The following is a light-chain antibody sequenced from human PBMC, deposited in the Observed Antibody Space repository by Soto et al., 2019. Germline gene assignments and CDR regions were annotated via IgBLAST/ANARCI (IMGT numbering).Light chain of an antibody. V-gene: IGKV3-11*01. CDR1: QSVSSF. Sequence: EIVLTQSPATLSLSPGERATLSCRASQSVSSFLAWYQQKPGQAPRLLIYDASIRATGIPARFSGSGSGTDFTLTISSLEPEDFAVSYCQQGSNWPPGLTFGGGTKVEIK. J-gene: IGKJ4*01. CDR2: DAS. CDR3: QQGSNWPPGLT.